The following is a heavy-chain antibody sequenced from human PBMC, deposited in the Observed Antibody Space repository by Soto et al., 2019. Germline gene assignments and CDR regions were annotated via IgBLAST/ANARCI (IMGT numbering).Heavy chain of an antibody. CDR2: MSHSGGT. J-gene: IGHJ3*02. D-gene: IGHD1-1*01. CDR1: GGFVSSGSYY. V-gene: IGHV4-34*01. Sequence: QVQLQQWGAGLLKPSETLSLTCAVYGGFVSSGSYYWSWIRQPPGKGLEWIGEMSHSGGTHFNPSLKSRGTISEDTSKNQFSLKMSSVTAADTALYYCARVERGTATTVVDAFDIWGPGTMVTVSS. CDR3: ARVERGTATTVVDAFDI.